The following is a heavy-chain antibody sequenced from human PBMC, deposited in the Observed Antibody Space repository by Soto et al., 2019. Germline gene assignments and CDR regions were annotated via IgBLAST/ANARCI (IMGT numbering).Heavy chain of an antibody. CDR1: GFTFSSYG. CDR2: IWYDGSNK. D-gene: IGHD2-2*01. Sequence: QVQLVESGGGVVQPGRSLRLSCAASGFTFSSYGMHWVRQAPGKGLEWVAVIWYDGSNKYYADSVKGRFTISRDNSRTTLYLQMNRLRAEDTAVYYCARSVIVVPAVSPYGMDVWGQGTTVTVSS. V-gene: IGHV3-33*01. J-gene: IGHJ6*02. CDR3: ARSVIVVPAVSPYGMDV.